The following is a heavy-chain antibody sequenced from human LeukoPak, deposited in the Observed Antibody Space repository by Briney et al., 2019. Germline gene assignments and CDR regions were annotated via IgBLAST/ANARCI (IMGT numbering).Heavy chain of an antibody. Sequence: GGSLRLSCAASGFTFSSYAMSWVRQAPGKGREWVSAISGSGGSTYYADSVKGRFTISRDNSKNTLYLQMNSLSAEDAAVYYLTSPTTYYDSSGSTTEEYYFDYWGQGALVTVSS. CDR2: ISGSGGST. CDR1: GFTFSSYA. D-gene: IGHD3-22*01. V-gene: IGHV3-23*01. CDR3: TSPTTYYDSSGSTTEEYYFDY. J-gene: IGHJ4*02.